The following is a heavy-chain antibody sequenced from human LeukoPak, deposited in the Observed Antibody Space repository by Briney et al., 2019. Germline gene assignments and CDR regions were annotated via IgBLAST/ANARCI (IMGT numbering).Heavy chain of an antibody. J-gene: IGHJ3*02. Sequence: GGSLRLSCAASGFTVSSNYMSWVRQAPGKGLEWVSVIYSGGSTYYADSVKGRFTISRDNSKNALYLQMNSLRAEDTAVYYCARGLIVVVPAAMGAKAFDSWGQGTMVTVSS. CDR2: IYSGGST. V-gene: IGHV3-53*01. CDR1: GFTVSSNY. CDR3: ARGLIVVVPAAMGAKAFDS. D-gene: IGHD2-2*01.